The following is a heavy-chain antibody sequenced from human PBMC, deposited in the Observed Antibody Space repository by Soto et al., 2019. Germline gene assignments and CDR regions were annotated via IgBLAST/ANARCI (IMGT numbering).Heavy chain of an antibody. D-gene: IGHD6-19*01. V-gene: IGHV1-46*01. CDR2: IYPGGVNV. Sequence: ASVKVSCKAIGYSFTSHYMHWVRQAPGQGLEWMGTIYPGGVNVGYAQKFKGRVTMTKDTSTSTVYMELNSLTSEDTAVYYCATGYSSGWLHYWGQGTLVTVSS. CDR1: GYSFTSHY. CDR3: ATGYSSGWLHY. J-gene: IGHJ4*02.